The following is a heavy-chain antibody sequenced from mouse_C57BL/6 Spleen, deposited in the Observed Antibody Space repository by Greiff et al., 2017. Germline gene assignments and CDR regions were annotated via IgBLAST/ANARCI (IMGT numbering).Heavy chain of an antibody. D-gene: IGHD1-1*01. CDR1: GYTFTSYW. J-gene: IGHJ2*01. V-gene: IGHV1-64*01. CDR3: ASYYYGSSSDYFDY. Sequence: VQLQQPGAELVKPGASVKLSCKASGYTFTSYWMHWVKQRPGQGLEWIGMIHPNSGSTNYNEKFKSKATLTVDKSSSTAYMQLSSLTSEDSAVYYCASYYYGSSSDYFDYWGQGTTLTVSS. CDR2: IHPNSGST.